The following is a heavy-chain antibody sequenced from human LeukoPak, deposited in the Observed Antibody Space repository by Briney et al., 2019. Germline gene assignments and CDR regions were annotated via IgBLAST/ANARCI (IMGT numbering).Heavy chain of an antibody. J-gene: IGHJ6*02. V-gene: IGHV3-33*01. CDR3: ARSLHYDFWSGYSYYYYYGMDV. D-gene: IGHD3-3*01. CDR1: GVTFSSYG. CDR2: IWYDGSNK. Sequence: PGRSLRLSCAASGVTFSSYGMHWVRQAPGKGLEWVAVIWYDGSNKYYADSVKGRFTISRDNFKNTLYLQMNSLRAEDTAVYYCARSLHYDFWSGYSYYYYYGMDVWGQGTTVTVSS.